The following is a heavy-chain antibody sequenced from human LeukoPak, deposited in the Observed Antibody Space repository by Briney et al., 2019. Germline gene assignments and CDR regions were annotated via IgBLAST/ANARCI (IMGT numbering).Heavy chain of an antibody. D-gene: IGHD6-19*01. CDR2: MNPNSGNK. CDR1: GYSFTNFD. V-gene: IGHV1-8*01. J-gene: IGHJ6*03. CDR3: ARGPQWRGDYYYMDV. Sequence: ASVKVSCKASGYSFTNFDINWVRQATGQGLEWMGWMNPNSGNKGYAQKFQGRVTMTMNTSITTAYMELSSLRSEDTAVYYCARGPQWRGDYYYMDVWGRGTTVAVSS.